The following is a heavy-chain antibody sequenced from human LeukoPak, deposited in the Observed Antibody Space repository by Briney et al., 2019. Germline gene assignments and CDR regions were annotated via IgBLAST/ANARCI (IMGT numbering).Heavy chain of an antibody. CDR3: GKQGQCSGRQKMVGFDP. V-gene: IGHV4-4*09. CDR1: GDSISSYY. Sequence: SETLSLTCTVSGDSISSYYWSWIRQPPGKGLEWIGYIYTSGSTNYNPSLKSRVTISVDTSKNQFSLKLSSVTAADTAVYYCGKQGQCSGRQKMVGFDPWGQGTLVTVSS. J-gene: IGHJ5*02. CDR2: IYTSGST. D-gene: IGHD3-10*02.